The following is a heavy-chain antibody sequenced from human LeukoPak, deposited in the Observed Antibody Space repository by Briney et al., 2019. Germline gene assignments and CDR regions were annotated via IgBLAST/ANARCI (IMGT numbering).Heavy chain of an antibody. V-gene: IGHV4-59*01. CDR3: ARGDFWSGAPTD. CDR2: IYYTGRA. J-gene: IGHJ4*02. D-gene: IGHD3-3*01. CDR1: GGSISRYH. Sequence: PSVTLSLTCTVSGGSISRYHWSWIRQPPGTGPEWIGYIYYTGRADYNPSLKSRVSMSVDTSKNQFSLRVNSMTAADTAVCYCARGDFWSGAPTDWGQGTLVTVSS.